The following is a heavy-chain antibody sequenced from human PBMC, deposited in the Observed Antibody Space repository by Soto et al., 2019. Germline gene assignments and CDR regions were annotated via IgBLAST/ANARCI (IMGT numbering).Heavy chain of an antibody. CDR1: GGSISAYY. V-gene: IGHV4-59*01. J-gene: IGHJ4*02. D-gene: IGHD3-9*01. CDR2: VYDNGRP. Sequence: SETLSLTCTISGGSISAYYWSWIRQSPRQGLEWIGYVYDNGRPYYSPSLKSRVTISADTSKNQISLKLTSATAADTAVYYCARGVGSSPPRYWGRGTLVTVSS. CDR3: ARGVGSSPPRY.